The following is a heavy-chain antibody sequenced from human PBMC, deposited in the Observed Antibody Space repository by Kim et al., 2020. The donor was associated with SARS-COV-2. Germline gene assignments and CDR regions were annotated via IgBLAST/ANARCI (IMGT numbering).Heavy chain of an antibody. J-gene: IGHJ6*02. V-gene: IGHV3-43*01. D-gene: IGHD1-1*01. Sequence: GGSLRLSCAASGFTFDDYTMHWVRQAPGKGLEWVSLISWDGGSTYYADSVKGRFTISRDNSKNSLYLQMNSLRTEDTALYYCAKDGKVEEYYYYGMDVWGQGTTVTVSS. CDR1: GFTFDDYT. CDR2: ISWDGGST. CDR3: AKDGKVEEYYYYGMDV.